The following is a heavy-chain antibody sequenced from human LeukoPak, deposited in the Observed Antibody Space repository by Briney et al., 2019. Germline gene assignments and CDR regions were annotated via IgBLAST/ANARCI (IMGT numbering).Heavy chain of an antibody. J-gene: IGHJ4*02. D-gene: IGHD6-19*01. CDR1: GLLFGSYA. V-gene: IGHV3-23*01. CDR2: ISGSGETT. CDR3: AKDAYSSGWYLTSSYFDY. Sequence: PGGSLQLSCGVSGLLFGSYAMNGVRRAPGKGREWVSSISGSGETTYYADSVKGRFTISRDNSKNTLYLQMNSLRADDTAVYYCAKDAYSSGWYLTSSYFDYWGQGTLVTVSS.